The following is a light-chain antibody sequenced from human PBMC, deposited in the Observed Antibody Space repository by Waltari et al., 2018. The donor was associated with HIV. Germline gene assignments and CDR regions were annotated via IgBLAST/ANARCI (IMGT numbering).Light chain of an antibody. CDR3: LQYNSYPWT. CDR1: QGIRTD. Sequence: DVQVTQSPSALSASVGDRVTITCRASQGIRTDLGWFQQKPGKAPKRLIYDASSLQTGVPSRFSGSGDGREFTLTIRSLQPEDFAEYYGLQYNSYPWTFGQGTKVEIK. CDR2: DAS. J-gene: IGKJ1*01. V-gene: IGKV1-17*01.